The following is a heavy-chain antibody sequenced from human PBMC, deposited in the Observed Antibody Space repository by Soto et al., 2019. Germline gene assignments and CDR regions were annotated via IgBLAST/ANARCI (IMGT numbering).Heavy chain of an antibody. J-gene: IGHJ4*02. CDR3: ARVKWDSSGLPYYFDY. CDR2: IIPSFGTA. Sequence: QVQLVQSGAEVKKPGSSVKVSCKASGGTFSSDALSWVRQAPGQGLEWMGGIIPSFGTATYAHKFQGSVTISADESTSAADMEVSSVLSEDTAVDYCARVKWDSSGLPYYFDYWGQGTLVTVLS. V-gene: IGHV1-69*01. D-gene: IGHD3-22*01. CDR1: GGTFSSDA.